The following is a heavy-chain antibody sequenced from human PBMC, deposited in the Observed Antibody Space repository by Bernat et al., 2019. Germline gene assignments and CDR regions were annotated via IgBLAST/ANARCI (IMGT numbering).Heavy chain of an antibody. CDR3: AIVGMSGYSYGYAFYYYYGMDV. J-gene: IGHJ6*02. CDR1: GGSISSSNW. D-gene: IGHD5-18*01. V-gene: IGHV4-4*02. CDR2: IYHSGST. Sequence: QVQLQESCPGLVKPSGTLSLTCAVSGGSISSSNWWSWVRQPPGKGLEWIGEIYHSGSTNYNPSLKSRVTISVDKSKNQFSLKLSSVTAADTAVYYCAIVGMSGYSYGYAFYYYYGMDVWGQGTTVTVSS.